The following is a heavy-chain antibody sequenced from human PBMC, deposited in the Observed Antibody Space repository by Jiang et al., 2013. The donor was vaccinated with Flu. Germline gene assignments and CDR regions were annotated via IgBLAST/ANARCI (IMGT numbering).Heavy chain of an antibody. CDR1: GGSISSSSYY. CDR3: ARLDSNFWSGRGFDY. CDR2: IYYSGST. D-gene: IGHD3-3*01. Sequence: CTVSGGSISSSSYYWGWIRQPPGKGLEWIGSIYYSGSTYYNPSLKSRVTISVDTSKNQFSLKLSSVTAADTAVYYCARLDSNFWSGRGFDYWGQGTLVTVSS. V-gene: IGHV4-39*01. J-gene: IGHJ4*02.